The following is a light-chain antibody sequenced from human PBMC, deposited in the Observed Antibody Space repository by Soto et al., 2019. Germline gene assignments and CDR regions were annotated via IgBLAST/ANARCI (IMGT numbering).Light chain of an antibody. J-gene: IGLJ2*01. CDR1: SSDVGGYDY. Sequence: QSALTQPASVSGSPGQSITISCTGTSSDVGGYDYVSWYQQHPGKAPKLMIYDVSSRPSGVSNRFSGPKSGSTAPLTISGLQAEDEADYYCNSYTSSTTLVFGGGTKLTVL. V-gene: IGLV2-14*03. CDR3: NSYTSSTTLV. CDR2: DVS.